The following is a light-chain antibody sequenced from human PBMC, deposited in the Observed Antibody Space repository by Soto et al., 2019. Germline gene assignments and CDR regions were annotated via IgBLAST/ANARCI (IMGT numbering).Light chain of an antibody. CDR1: QSISSW. CDR3: QQYNSYWT. J-gene: IGKJ1*01. V-gene: IGKV1-5*03. CDR2: KAS. Sequence: DIQMTQSPSTLSASVGDRVTITCRASQSISSWLAWYQQKPGKAPKLLIYKASSLESGVPSRFSGSGSGTEFTRTISSLQPDAFATYYCQQYNSYWTFGQGTKV.